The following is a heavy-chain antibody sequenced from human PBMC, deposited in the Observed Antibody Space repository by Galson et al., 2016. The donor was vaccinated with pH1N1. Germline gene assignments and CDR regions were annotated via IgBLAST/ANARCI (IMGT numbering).Heavy chain of an antibody. V-gene: IGHV2-70*01. CDR3: ARNPYGDFSHYFDH. Sequence: PALVKPTQTLTLTCTFSGFSLSTSGMCVSWIRQPPGKALEWLALIDWDDNKYYSTSLKTRPTISKDTSKNQVVLTMTNRDPVDTATYYCARNPYGDFSHYFDHWGQGTLVTVSS. J-gene: IGHJ4*02. CDR2: IDWDDNK. CDR1: GFSLSTSGMC. D-gene: IGHD4-17*01.